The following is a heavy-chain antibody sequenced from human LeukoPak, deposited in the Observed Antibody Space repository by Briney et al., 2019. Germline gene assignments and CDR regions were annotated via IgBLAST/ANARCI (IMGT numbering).Heavy chain of an antibody. CDR1: GFTFSSSA. CDR3: ARDRYYDSGGFYFDY. D-gene: IGHD3-22*01. J-gene: IGHJ4*02. V-gene: IGHV3-64*04. Sequence: GGSLRLSCAASGFTFSSSAMHWVRQAPGKGLEYVSAISSNGGRTYYADSVKGRFTISRDNAKNSPYLQMNSLRDEDTAVYYCARDRYYDSGGFYFDYWGQGTLVTVSS. CDR2: ISSNGGRT.